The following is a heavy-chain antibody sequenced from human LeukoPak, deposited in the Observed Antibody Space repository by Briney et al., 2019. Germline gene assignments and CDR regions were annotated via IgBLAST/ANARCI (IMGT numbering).Heavy chain of an antibody. CDR2: ISYDGSNK. Sequence: GGSLRLSCAASGFTFSSYGMHWVRQAPGKGLEWVAVISYDGSNKYYADSVKGRFTISRDNSKNTLYLQMNSLRAEDTAVYYCAFKRVGASDYWGQGTLVTVSS. CDR3: AFKRVGASDY. V-gene: IGHV3-30*03. CDR1: GFTFSSYG. D-gene: IGHD1-26*01. J-gene: IGHJ4*02.